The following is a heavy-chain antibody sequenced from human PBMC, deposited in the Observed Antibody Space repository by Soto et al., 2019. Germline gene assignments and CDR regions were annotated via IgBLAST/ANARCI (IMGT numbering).Heavy chain of an antibody. V-gene: IGHV3-30-3*01. J-gene: IGHJ3*02. CDR2: ISYDGSNK. CDR3: ARDRGIAVAGTIDDAFDI. D-gene: IGHD6-19*01. CDR1: GFTFSSYA. Sequence: GGSLRLSCAASGFTFSSYAMHWVRQAPGKGLEWVAVISYDGSNKYYADSVKGRFTISRDNSKNTLYLQMNSLRAEDTAVYYCARDRGIAVAGTIDDAFDIWGQGTMVTVSS.